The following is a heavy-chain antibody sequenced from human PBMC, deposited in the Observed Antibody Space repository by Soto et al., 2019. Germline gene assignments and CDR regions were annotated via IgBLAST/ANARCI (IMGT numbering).Heavy chain of an antibody. D-gene: IGHD1-26*01. V-gene: IGHV3-66*01. Sequence: EVQLVESGGGLVQPGGSLRLSCAASGFTVSSNYMSWVRQAPGKGLEWVSVIYSGGSTYYADSVKGRFTISRDNSKNTLYLQMNSLRAEDTAVYYCARDLLEWADYYRDVWGKGTTVTVSS. J-gene: IGHJ6*03. CDR2: IYSGGST. CDR3: ARDLLEWADYYRDV. CDR1: GFTVSSNY.